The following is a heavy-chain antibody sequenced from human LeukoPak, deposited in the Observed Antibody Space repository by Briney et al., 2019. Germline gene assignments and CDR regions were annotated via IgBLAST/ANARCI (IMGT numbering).Heavy chain of an antibody. Sequence: SETLSLTCTVSGGSISSYHWSWIRQPPGKGLEWIGYIYYTGSTSYNPSLKSRVTISVDTSKNQFSLKLRSVTAADTDVYYRARGISDFWSGSRGADIWGQGTMVTVSP. CDR2: IYYTGST. V-gene: IGHV4-59*01. CDR3: ARGISDFWSGSRGADI. D-gene: IGHD3-3*01. CDR1: GGSISSYH. J-gene: IGHJ3*02.